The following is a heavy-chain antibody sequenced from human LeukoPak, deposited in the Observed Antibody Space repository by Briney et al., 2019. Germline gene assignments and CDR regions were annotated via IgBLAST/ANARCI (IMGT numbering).Heavy chain of an antibody. V-gene: IGHV1-46*01. CDR3: ARTTVTGYCSSTSCYSNWFDP. Sequence: ASVKVSCKASGYTFTSYYMHWVRQAPGQGLEWMGIINPSGGSTSYAQKFQGRVTITADESTSTAYMELSSLRSEDTAVYYCARTTVTGYCSSTSCYSNWFDPWGQGTLVTVSS. CDR1: GYTFTSYY. D-gene: IGHD2-2*02. CDR2: INPSGGST. J-gene: IGHJ5*02.